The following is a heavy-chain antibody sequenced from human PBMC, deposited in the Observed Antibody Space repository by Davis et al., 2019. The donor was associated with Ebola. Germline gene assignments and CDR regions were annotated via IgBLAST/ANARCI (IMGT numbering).Heavy chain of an antibody. CDR3: ARDYRNNFYVVPFDS. CDR2: ISAYNGNT. D-gene: IGHD1-20*01. CDR1: GYTFTSYI. V-gene: IGHV1-18*04. Sequence: AASVKVSCKASGYTFTSYIVTWVRQAPGQGLEWMGWISAYNGNTKYAQKLQDRVTMTTDTSTSTAYMELRSLRSDDTAVYYCARDYRNNFYVVPFDSWGQGTLITVSS. J-gene: IGHJ4*02.